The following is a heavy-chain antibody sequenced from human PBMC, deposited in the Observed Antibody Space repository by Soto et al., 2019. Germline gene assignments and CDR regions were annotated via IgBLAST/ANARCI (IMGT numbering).Heavy chain of an antibody. Sequence: SETLSLTCTVSGGSISSYYWSWIRQPPGKGLEWIGEINHSGSTNYNPSLKSRVTISVDTSKNQFSLKLSSVTAADTAVYYCARTKYVGSTYYYGSGSFTYGMDVWGQGTTVTVS. D-gene: IGHD3-10*01. CDR3: ARTKYVGSTYYYGSGSFTYGMDV. CDR2: INHSGST. J-gene: IGHJ6*02. V-gene: IGHV4-34*01. CDR1: GGSISSYY.